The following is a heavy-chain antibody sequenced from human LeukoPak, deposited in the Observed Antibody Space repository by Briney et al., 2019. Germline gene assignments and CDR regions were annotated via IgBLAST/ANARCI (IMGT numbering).Heavy chain of an antibody. V-gene: IGHV3-74*03. Sequence: PGGSLRLSCAVSGFTFSSYWMHWVRQAPGKGLVWVSRINRDGSTTTYADSVKGRFTISRDNAKNTLYLQMNSLRAEDTAAYYCARERGGLSSSWYFTLDYWGQGTLVTVSS. D-gene: IGHD6-13*01. CDR2: INRDGSTT. CDR1: GFTFSSYW. CDR3: ARERGGLSSSWYFTLDY. J-gene: IGHJ4*02.